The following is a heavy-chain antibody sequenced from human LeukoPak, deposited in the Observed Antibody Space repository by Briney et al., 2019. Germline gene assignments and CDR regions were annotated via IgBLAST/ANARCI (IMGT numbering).Heavy chain of an antibody. CDR1: GFTFDDYA. V-gene: IGHV3-9*03. CDR2: ISWNSGSI. J-gene: IGHJ4*02. CDR3: AKGGYGSGSYYYFDY. Sequence: PGRSLRLSCAASGFTFDDYAMHWVRQAPGKGLEWVSGISWNSGSIGYADSVKGRFTISRDNAENSLYLQMNSLRAEDMALYYCAKGGYGSGSYYYFDYWGQGTLVTVSS. D-gene: IGHD3-10*01.